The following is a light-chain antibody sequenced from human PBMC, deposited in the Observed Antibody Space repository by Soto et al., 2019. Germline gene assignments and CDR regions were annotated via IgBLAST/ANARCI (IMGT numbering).Light chain of an antibody. CDR1: QSVLYSSNNKNY. Sequence: DIVMTQSPDSLAVSLGERATINCKSSQSVLYSSNNKNYLAWYQQKPGQPPKLLIYWASTRESGVPDRFSGSGSGTDFTLTISSLQAEDFATYYCQQAHSFPLTFGGGTKVEIK. CDR3: QQAHSFPLT. CDR2: WAS. V-gene: IGKV4-1*01. J-gene: IGKJ4*01.